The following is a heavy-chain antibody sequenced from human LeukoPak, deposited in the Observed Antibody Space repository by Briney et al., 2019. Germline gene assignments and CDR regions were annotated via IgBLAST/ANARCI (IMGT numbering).Heavy chain of an antibody. V-gene: IGHV4-59*08. CDR3: ARWYSSGWAFDY. D-gene: IGHD6-19*01. CDR1: GGSIRSYY. Sequence: SETLSLTCTVSGGSIRSYYWNWIRQPPGKGLEWIGYIHYSGSTKYNPSLKSRVTISVDTSKNQFSLKLSSVTAADTAVYYCARWYSSGWAFDYWGQGTLVTVSS. CDR2: IHYSGST. J-gene: IGHJ4*02.